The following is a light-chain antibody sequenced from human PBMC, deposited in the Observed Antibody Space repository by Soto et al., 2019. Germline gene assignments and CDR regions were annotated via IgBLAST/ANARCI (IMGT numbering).Light chain of an antibody. CDR1: QSVSSSY. CDR3: QHYGSSPFT. CDR2: GAS. V-gene: IGKV3-20*01. Sequence: VMTQSPATLSLSPGERATLSCRASQSVSSSYLAWYQQKPGQAPRLLIYGASSRATGIPDRFSGSGSGTDFTLTISRLEPEDFAVYYCQHYGSSPFTFGQGTRLEI. J-gene: IGKJ5*01.